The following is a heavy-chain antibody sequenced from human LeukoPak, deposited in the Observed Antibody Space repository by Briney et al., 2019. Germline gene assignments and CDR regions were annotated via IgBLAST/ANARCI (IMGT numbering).Heavy chain of an antibody. CDR2: IIPIFGTA. D-gene: IGHD3-22*01. J-gene: IGHJ4*02. Sequence: GASVKVSCKASGGTFSSYAISWVRQAPAQGLEWMGGIIPIFGTANYAQKFQGIVTITAVESTRTAYVELSSLRSEDTAVYYCARGSWDSSGYYYLWGQGTLVTVSS. CDR1: GGTFSSYA. V-gene: IGHV1-69*01. CDR3: ARGSWDSSGYYYL.